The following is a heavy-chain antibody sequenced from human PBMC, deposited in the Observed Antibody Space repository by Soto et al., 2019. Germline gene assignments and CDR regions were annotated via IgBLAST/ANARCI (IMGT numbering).Heavy chain of an antibody. D-gene: IGHD1-26*01. CDR3: ATQEVGGSYVYTFDP. CDR2: IYYSGST. V-gene: IGHV4-39*02. CDR1: GGSISSSSYY. Sequence: QLQLQESGPGLVKPSETLSLTCTVSGGSISSSSYYWGWIRQPPGKVLEWIGSIYYSGSTYYNPSPKSRVTISVDTSKNHFSLKLSSVTAADTAVYYCATQEVGGSYVYTFDPWGQGTLVTVSS. J-gene: IGHJ5*02.